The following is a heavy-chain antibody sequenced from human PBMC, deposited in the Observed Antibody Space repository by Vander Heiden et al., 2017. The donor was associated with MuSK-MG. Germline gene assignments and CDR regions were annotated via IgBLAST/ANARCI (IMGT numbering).Heavy chain of an antibody. CDR3: AKGVSGSGSSENNWFDP. J-gene: IGHJ5*02. CDR1: GFPFRSYA. V-gene: IGHV3-23*04. Sequence: EVQLVESGGGLVQPGGSLTLSCGASGFPFRSYAMSWVRQAPGKGLEWVSSISGSGGSTYYADSVRGRFTIARDNSKNTLYLQMQGLRAEDTAVYYCAKGVSGSGSSENNWFDPWGQGTLVTVSS. CDR2: ISGSGGST. D-gene: IGHD3-10*01.